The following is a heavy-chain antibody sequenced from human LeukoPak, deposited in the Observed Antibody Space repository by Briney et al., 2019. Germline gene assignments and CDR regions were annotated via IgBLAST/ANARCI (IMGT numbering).Heavy chain of an antibody. J-gene: IGHJ4*02. CDR3: AKDRDILTGYLDY. CDR2: ISYDGSNK. Sequence: GGSRRLSCAASGFTFSRYGVHWVRQAPGKGLEWVAVISYDGSNKYYVDSVKGRFTISKDNSKNTLYLQMNSLRAEDTAVYYCAKDRDILTGYLDYWGQGTLVTVSS. CDR1: GFTFSRYG. V-gene: IGHV3-30*18. D-gene: IGHD3-9*01.